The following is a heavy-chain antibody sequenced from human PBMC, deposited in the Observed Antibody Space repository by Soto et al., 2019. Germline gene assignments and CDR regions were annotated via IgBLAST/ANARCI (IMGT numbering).Heavy chain of an antibody. Sequence: GESLKISCEGSGYSFTSYWIGWVRQMPGKGLEWMGIIYPGDSDTRYSPSFQGQVTISADKSISTAYLQWSSLKASDTAMYYCARRMDYYDSSGYSYYYYGMDVWGQGTTVTVSS. D-gene: IGHD3-22*01. J-gene: IGHJ6*02. CDR3: ARRMDYYDSSGYSYYYYGMDV. CDR2: IYPGDSDT. CDR1: GYSFTSYW. V-gene: IGHV5-51*01.